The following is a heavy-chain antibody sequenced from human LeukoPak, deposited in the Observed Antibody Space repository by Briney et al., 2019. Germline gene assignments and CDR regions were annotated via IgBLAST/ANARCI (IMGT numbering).Heavy chain of an antibody. Sequence: GGSLRLSCAASGFTFSSYWTSWVRQAPGKGLEWVANIKQDGSEKYYVDSVKGRFTISRDNAKNSLYLQMNSLRAEDTAVYYCARDITDYYGSGSYGAYYYGMDVWGQGTTVTVSS. V-gene: IGHV3-7*01. CDR3: ARDITDYYGSGSYGAYYYGMDV. CDR2: IKQDGSEK. D-gene: IGHD3-10*01. J-gene: IGHJ6*02. CDR1: GFTFSSYW.